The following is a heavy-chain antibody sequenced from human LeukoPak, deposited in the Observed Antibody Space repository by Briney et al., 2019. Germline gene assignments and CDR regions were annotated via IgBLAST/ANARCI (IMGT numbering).Heavy chain of an antibody. V-gene: IGHV4-39*01. J-gene: IGHJ4*02. CDR1: GASVSDSLSY. CDR2: VYYTGST. Sequence: SETLSLTCTVSGASVSDSLSYWGWARQPPGKGLEWVANVYYTGSTYYNPSLKSRVTMSVDTSKNQFSLKMTSVTAADTAIYYCARLTKGRYFDYIFAFWGQGILVTVSS. D-gene: IGHD3-9*01. CDR3: ARLTKGRYFDYIFAF.